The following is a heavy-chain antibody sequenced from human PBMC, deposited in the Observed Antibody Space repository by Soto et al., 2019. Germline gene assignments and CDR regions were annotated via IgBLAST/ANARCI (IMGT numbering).Heavy chain of an antibody. CDR1: GGSISSGDYY. V-gene: IGHV4-30-4*01. CDR2: IYYSGST. D-gene: IGHD5-18*01. J-gene: IGHJ4*02. Sequence: PSETLSLTCTVSGGSISSGDYYWSWIRQPPGKGLEWIGYIYYSGSTYYNPSLKSRVTISVDTSKNQFSLKLSSVTAADTAVYSCARTPWDGYTGYYFDYWGQGTLVTVSS. CDR3: ARTPWDGYTGYYFDY.